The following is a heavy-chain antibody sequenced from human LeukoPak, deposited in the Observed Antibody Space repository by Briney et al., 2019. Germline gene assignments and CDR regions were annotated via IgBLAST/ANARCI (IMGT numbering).Heavy chain of an antibody. Sequence: ASVKVSCKASGYTFTGYYMHWVRQAPGQGLEWMGWINPNSGGTDYAQNFQGRVTMTRDTSISTAYMELSGLRSDDTAVYYCARAGYNWSQYYFDYWGQGALVTVSS. D-gene: IGHD1-20*01. CDR1: GYTFTGYY. CDR2: INPNSGGT. CDR3: ARAGYNWSQYYFDY. V-gene: IGHV1-2*02. J-gene: IGHJ4*02.